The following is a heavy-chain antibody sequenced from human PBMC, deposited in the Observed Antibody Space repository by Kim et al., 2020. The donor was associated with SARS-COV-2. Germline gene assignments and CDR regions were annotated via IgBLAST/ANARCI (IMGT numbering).Heavy chain of an antibody. CDR3: AKEQWELPAPFDG. CDR2: ISASGGST. CDR1: GFTFSNYD. V-gene: IGHV3-23*01. D-gene: IGHD1-26*01. J-gene: IGHJ4*02. Sequence: GGSLRLSCAASGFTFSNYDMSWVRQAPGKGLQWVSGISASGGSTYHADSVKGRFTISRDNSKNMLYLQMNSLRAEDTAIYYCAKEQWELPAPFDGWGQGTLVTVSS.